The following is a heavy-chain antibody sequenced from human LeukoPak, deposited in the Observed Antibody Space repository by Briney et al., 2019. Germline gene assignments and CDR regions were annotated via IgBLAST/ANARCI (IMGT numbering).Heavy chain of an antibody. J-gene: IGHJ4*02. CDR1: GYSFASYW. V-gene: IGHV5-51*01. CDR3: ARKRGTFDY. Sequence: GESLKISCQGSGYSFASYWIGWVRQMPGKGREWMGIIYPGDSDTTYNPPFQGQVTISADKSISTAYLQWSSLKASDTAMYYCARKRGTFDYWGQGTLVTVSS. CDR2: IYPGDSDT.